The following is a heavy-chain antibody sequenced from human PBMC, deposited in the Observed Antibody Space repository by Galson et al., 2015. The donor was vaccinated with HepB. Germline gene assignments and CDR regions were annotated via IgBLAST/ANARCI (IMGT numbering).Heavy chain of an antibody. CDR1: GFTFSNAW. CDR3: TTDDLPGIAVPDLVGYYYGMDV. D-gene: IGHD6-19*01. CDR2: IKSKTDGGTT. Sequence: SLRLSCAASGFTFSNAWMSWVRQAPGKGLEWVGRIKSKTDGGTTDYAAPVKGRFTISRDDSKNTLYLQMNSLKTEDTAVYYCTTDDLPGIAVPDLVGYYYGMDVWGQGTTVTVSS. J-gene: IGHJ6*02. V-gene: IGHV3-15*01.